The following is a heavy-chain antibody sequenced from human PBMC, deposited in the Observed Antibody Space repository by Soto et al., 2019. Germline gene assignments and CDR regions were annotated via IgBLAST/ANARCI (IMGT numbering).Heavy chain of an antibody. CDR2: IYYSGST. Sequence: SETLSVTCSVSGGSSSSYDWSWIRQPPGKVLEWIGYIYYSGSTNYNPSLKSRVTISVDTSKNQFSLKLSSVTAAATAVYYCARVVCSSTSCYVGTPNFGAFDIWGQGTMVTVSS. D-gene: IGHD2-2*01. CDR3: ARVVCSSTSCYVGTPNFGAFDI. V-gene: IGHV4-59*01. CDR1: GGSSSSYD. J-gene: IGHJ3*02.